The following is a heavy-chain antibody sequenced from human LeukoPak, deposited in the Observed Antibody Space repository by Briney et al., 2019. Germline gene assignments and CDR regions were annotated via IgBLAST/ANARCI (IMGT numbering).Heavy chain of an antibody. Sequence: GGSLRLSCAASGFTFSSYSMNWVRQAPGKGLEWVAVISYDGSNKYYADSVKGRFTISRDNSKNTLYLQMNSLRAEDTSVYYCARDNDYYDSSGYADYWGQGTLVTVSS. CDR1: GFTFSSYS. V-gene: IGHV3-30*03. CDR2: ISYDGSNK. CDR3: ARDNDYYDSSGYADY. D-gene: IGHD3-22*01. J-gene: IGHJ4*02.